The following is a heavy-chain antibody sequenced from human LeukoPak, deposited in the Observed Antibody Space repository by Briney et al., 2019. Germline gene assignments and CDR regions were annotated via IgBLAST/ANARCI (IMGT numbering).Heavy chain of an antibody. V-gene: IGHV3-21*04. CDR1: GFTFSSYY. Sequence: GGSLRLSCAASGFTFSSYYMNWVRQAPGKGLEWVSSISTSSSYIYYADSVKGRFTISRDNTKNSLYLQMNSLRAEDTAVYYCAKDTGSGYDYFSYYFDYWGQGTLVTVSS. J-gene: IGHJ4*02. D-gene: IGHD5-12*01. CDR2: ISTSSSYI. CDR3: AKDTGSGYDYFSYYFDY.